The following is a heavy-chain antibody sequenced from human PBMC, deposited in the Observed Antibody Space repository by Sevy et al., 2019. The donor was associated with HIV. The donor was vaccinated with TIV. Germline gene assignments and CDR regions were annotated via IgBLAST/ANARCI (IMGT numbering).Heavy chain of an antibody. Sequence: GGSLRLSCAASGFTFSKYGMHWVRQAPGKGLEWVALIWDDGSNKYYADSVKGRFTISRDNSKNTLYLQMNSLRAEDTAVYYCVRGAYYYDSSGANCDYWGQGTLVTVSS. CDR3: VRGAYYYDSSGANCDY. D-gene: IGHD3-22*01. V-gene: IGHV3-33*01. CDR2: IWDDGSNK. J-gene: IGHJ4*02. CDR1: GFTFSKYG.